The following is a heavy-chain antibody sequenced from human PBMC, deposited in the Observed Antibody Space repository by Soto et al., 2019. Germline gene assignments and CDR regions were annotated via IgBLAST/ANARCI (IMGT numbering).Heavy chain of an antibody. D-gene: IGHD6-13*01. CDR2: ISSDGSNK. J-gene: IGHJ4*02. Sequence: QVRLLESGGGVVQPGRSLRLSCEVSGFTFNNFGMHWVRQAPGKGLEWLGVISSDGSNKYYADSVRGRLTISRDNPKNTLYLQLDSLRPEDTAVYYCAKALILDIRSTWYARDYWGQGTLVTVS. V-gene: IGHV3-30*18. CDR3: AKALILDIRSTWYARDY. CDR1: GFTFNNFG.